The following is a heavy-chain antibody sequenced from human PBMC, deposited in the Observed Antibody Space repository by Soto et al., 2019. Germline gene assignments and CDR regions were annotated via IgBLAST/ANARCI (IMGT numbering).Heavy chain of an antibody. Sequence: ESGGGVVQPGRSLRLSCPASGFAFSDYGMHWVRQAPGKGLEWVAIIFYDGSHKYYADSVKGRFTISRDNSRNTVELQMNSLRAEDTATYFCARRRSTVTTPWFYHGMDVWGRGTTVTVSS. CDR3: ARRRSTVTTPWFYHGMDV. J-gene: IGHJ6*02. D-gene: IGHD4-17*01. V-gene: IGHV3-33*01. CDR2: IFYDGSHK. CDR1: GFAFSDYG.